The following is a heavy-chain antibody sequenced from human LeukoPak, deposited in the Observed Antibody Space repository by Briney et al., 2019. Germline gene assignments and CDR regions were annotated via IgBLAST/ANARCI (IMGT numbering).Heavy chain of an antibody. CDR1: GGSFSGYY. V-gene: IGHV4-34*01. CDR2: INHSGST. CDR3: ARARSFYSSSFFDC. D-gene: IGHD6-6*01. J-gene: IGHJ4*02. Sequence: SETLSLTCAVYGGSFSGYYWSWIRQPPGKGLEWIGEINHSGSTNYNPSLKSRVTISVDTSKNQFSLKLSSVTAADTAVYYCARARSFYSSSFFDCWGQGTLVTVSS.